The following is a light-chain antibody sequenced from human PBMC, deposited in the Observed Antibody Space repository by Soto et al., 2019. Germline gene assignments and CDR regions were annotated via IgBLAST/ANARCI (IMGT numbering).Light chain of an antibody. J-gene: IGKJ1*01. Sequence: DIQMTQSPSSLSASVGDRVTITCRASQSISIYLNWYQQKPGKAPKLLIYTASSLQSGVPSRFSGSGSGTEFTLTISSLQPEDFATYYCEQSYRTPLTFGQGTKVEVK. CDR2: TAS. CDR3: EQSYRTPLT. V-gene: IGKV1-39*01. CDR1: QSISIY.